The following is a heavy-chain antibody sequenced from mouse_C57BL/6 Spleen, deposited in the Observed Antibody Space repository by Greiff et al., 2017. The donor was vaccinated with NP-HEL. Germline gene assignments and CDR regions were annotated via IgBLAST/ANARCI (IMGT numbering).Heavy chain of an antibody. J-gene: IGHJ2*01. CDR1: GYTFTSYW. V-gene: IGHV1-53*01. D-gene: IGHD2-1*01. CDR2: INPSNGGT. Sequence: QVQLKQPGTELVKPGASVKLSCKASGYTFTSYWMHWVKQRPGQGLEWIGNINPSNGGTNYNEKFKSKATLTVDKSSSTAYMQLSRLTSEDSAVYDCARSGGNYRGYYFDYWGQGTTLTVSS. CDR3: ARSGGNYRGYYFDY.